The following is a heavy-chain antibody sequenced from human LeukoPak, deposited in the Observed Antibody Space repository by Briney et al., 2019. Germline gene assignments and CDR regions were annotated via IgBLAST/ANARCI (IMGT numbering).Heavy chain of an antibody. V-gene: IGHV3-11*04. D-gene: IGHD3-3*01. Sequence: GGSLRLSCAASRFTFTDYYMSWIRQAPGKGLEWISYISSSGRSKFYADSVKGRFTISRDNAEKSLYLQMNSLRAEDTAVYYCAREDSFTYYDFWSGYYYMDVWGKGTTVTVSS. CDR2: ISSSGRSK. CDR3: AREDSFTYYDFWSGYYYMDV. J-gene: IGHJ6*03. CDR1: RFTFTDYY.